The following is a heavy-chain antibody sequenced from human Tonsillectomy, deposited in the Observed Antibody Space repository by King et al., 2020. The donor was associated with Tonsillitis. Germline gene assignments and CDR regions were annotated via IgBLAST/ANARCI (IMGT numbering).Heavy chain of an antibody. Sequence: HVQLVESGGGVVQPGRSLRLSCAASGFTFSSYGMHWVRQAPGKGLEWVAVISYDGSNKYYADSVKGRFTISRDNSKNTLYLQMNSLRAEDTAVYYCARCPITSKLLYFDWAYQFDYWGQGTLVTVSS. CDR2: ISYDGSNK. V-gene: IGHV3-30*03. J-gene: IGHJ4*02. CDR3: ARCPITSKLLYFDWAYQFDY. D-gene: IGHD3-9*01. CDR1: GFTFSSYG.